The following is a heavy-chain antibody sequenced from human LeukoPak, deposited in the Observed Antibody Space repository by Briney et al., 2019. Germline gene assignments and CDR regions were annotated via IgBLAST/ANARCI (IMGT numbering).Heavy chain of an antibody. V-gene: IGHV7-4-1*02. CDR2: INTNTGNP. J-gene: IGHJ6*02. Sequence: ASVKVSCKASGYTFTSYAMNWVRQAPGQGLEWMGWINTNTGNPTYAQGFTGRFVFSLDTSVSTAYLQISSLKAVDNAVYYCARGSRGQWLKYYYYGMDVWGQGTTVTVSS. CDR1: GYTFTSYA. CDR3: ARGSRGQWLKYYYYGMDV. D-gene: IGHD6-19*01.